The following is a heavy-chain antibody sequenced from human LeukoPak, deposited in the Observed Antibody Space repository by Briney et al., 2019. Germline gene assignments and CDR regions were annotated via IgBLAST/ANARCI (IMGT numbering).Heavy chain of an antibody. CDR2: INHSGDT. CDR3: HLVRGGGYFDY. V-gene: IGHV4-34*01. J-gene: IGHJ4*02. CDR1: GGSFSGFY. Sequence: SETLSLTCAVYGGSFSGFYWGWIRQSPGKGLEWIGEINHSGDTNYNPSLKRRLTISVDTSKNPISLNLSSVTAADTAVYYCHLVRGGGYFDYWGQGILVTVSS. D-gene: IGHD3-10*01.